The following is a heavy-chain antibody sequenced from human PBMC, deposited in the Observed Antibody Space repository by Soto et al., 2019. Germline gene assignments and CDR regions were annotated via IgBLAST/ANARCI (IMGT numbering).Heavy chain of an antibody. CDR1: GGSISSGDYY. CDR3: ARVGGVSHYYYYGMDV. V-gene: IGHV4-30-4*01. Sequence: PSETLSLTCTVSGGSISSGDYYWSWIRQPPGKGLEWIGYIYYSGSTYYNPSLKSRVTISVDTSKNQFSLKLSSVTAADTAVYYCARVGGVSHYYYYGMDVWGHGTKVTVSS. J-gene: IGHJ6*02. CDR2: IYYSGST. D-gene: IGHD2-8*01.